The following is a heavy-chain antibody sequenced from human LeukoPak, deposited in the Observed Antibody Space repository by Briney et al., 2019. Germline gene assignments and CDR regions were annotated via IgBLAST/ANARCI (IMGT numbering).Heavy chain of an antibody. V-gene: IGHV4-39*07. D-gene: IGHD2-15*01. J-gene: IGHJ6*03. CDR3: ARGYCSGGSCYSYYYYNYMDV. CDR2: IYSGGIT. CDR1: GGSISSTGSF. Sequence: SETLSLTCTVSGGSISSTGSFWGWIRQPPGKGLEWIGSIYSGGITYYNPSLESRVTISEDTSKNQFSLKMTSMTAADTAVYYCARGYCSGGSCYSYYYYNYMDVWGKGTTVTVSS.